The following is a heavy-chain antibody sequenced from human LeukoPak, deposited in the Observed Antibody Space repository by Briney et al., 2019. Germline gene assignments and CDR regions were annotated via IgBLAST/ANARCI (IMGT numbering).Heavy chain of an antibody. CDR1: GYTFTNYA. D-gene: IGHD6-19*01. CDR2: IHPSTGNP. V-gene: IGHV7-4-1*02. J-gene: IGHJ3*02. CDR3: ARARSGWPHDAFDI. Sequence: ASVKVSCKASGYTFTNYAMNWVRQAPGQGLEWMGWIHPSTGNPTYAQGFTGRFVFSLDTSVSTAYLQISSLKAEDTAVYYCARARSGWPHDAFDIWGQGTMVTVSS.